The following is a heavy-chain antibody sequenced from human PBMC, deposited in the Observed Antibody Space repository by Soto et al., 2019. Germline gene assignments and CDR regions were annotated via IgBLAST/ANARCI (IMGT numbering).Heavy chain of an antibody. Sequence: SVKVSCKASGGTFSSYAISWVRQAPGQGLEWMGGIIPIFGTANYAQKFQGRVTITADESTSTAYMELSGLRSEDTAVYYCASLDTAMAPYYYGMDVWGQGTTVTVSS. J-gene: IGHJ6*02. D-gene: IGHD5-18*01. CDR2: IIPIFGTA. CDR3: ASLDTAMAPYYYGMDV. CDR1: GGTFSSYA. V-gene: IGHV1-69*13.